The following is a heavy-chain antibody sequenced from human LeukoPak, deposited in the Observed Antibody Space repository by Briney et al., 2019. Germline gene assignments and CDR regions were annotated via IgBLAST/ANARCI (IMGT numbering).Heavy chain of an antibody. D-gene: IGHD2-15*01. Sequence: SETLSLTCTVSAGSISGYYWTWIRQPPGKGVEWIGNIYYTGNTDYNRSLKSRVTISIDTSKNQFSLKLSSVTAADTALYYCARERVIATTYDAFDIWGQGTMVTVSS. V-gene: IGHV4-59*01. CDR3: ARERVIATTYDAFDI. J-gene: IGHJ3*02. CDR1: AGSISGYY. CDR2: IYYTGNT.